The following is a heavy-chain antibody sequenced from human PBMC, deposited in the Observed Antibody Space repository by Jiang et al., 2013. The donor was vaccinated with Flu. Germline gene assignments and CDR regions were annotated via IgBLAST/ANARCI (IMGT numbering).Heavy chain of an antibody. J-gene: IGHJ6*02. D-gene: IGHD6-19*01. V-gene: IGHV1-3*01. CDR3: ARGGFGGWYGDYYGVDV. Sequence: GAEVKKPGASVKVSCKASGYTFTRYAMHWVRQAPGQRLEWMGWINAGNGNTKYSQKFQGRVTITRDTSASTAYMELSSLRSEDTAVYYCARGGFGGWYGDYYGVDVWGQGTLVTVS. CDR1: GYTFTRYA. CDR2: INAGNGNT.